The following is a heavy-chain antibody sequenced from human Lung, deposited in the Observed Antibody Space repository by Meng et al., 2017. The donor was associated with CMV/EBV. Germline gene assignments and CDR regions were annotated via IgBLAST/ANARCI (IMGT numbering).Heavy chain of an antibody. CDR3: ARDPFIKAFDI. CDR2: IKEDGSEK. Sequence: GGSLRLXCAASGFTFSNYWMTWLRQAPGRGLELVAHIKEDGSEKYFVGSVKGRFTISRDNAKNSLYLQMNSLRAEDTAVYYCARDPFIKAFDIWGQGTMATASS. CDR1: GFTFSNYW. J-gene: IGHJ3*02. V-gene: IGHV3-7*01.